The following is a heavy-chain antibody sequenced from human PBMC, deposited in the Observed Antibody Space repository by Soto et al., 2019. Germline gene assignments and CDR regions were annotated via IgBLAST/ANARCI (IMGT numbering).Heavy chain of an antibody. Sequence: ASVKVSCKASGGTFSSYAISWVRQAPGQGLEWMGGIIPIFGTANYAQKFQGRVTITADESTSTAYMELSSLRSEDTAVYYCASGNKRVVVITTVVSYYYGMDVWGQGTTVTVSS. CDR3: ASGNKRVVVITTVVSYYYGMDV. CDR1: GGTFSSYA. CDR2: IIPIFGTA. D-gene: IGHD3-22*01. J-gene: IGHJ6*02. V-gene: IGHV1-69*13.